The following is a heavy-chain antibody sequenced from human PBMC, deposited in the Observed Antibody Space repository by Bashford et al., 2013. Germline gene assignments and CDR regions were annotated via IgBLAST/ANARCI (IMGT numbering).Heavy chain of an antibody. D-gene: IGHD2-2*02. CDR1: GGTFSSYA. Sequence: SVKVSCKASGGTFSSYAISWVRQAPGQGLEWMGGIIPIFGTANYAQKFQGRVTITADKSTSTAYMELSSLRSEDTAVYYCARGLLVPAAIRYYYYGMDVWGQGTTVTVSS. V-gene: IGHV1-69*06. CDR2: IIPIFGTA. J-gene: IGHJ6*02. CDR3: ARGLLVPAAIRYYYYGMDV.